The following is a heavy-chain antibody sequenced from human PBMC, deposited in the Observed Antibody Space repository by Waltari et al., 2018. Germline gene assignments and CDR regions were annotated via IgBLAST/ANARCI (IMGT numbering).Heavy chain of an antibody. CDR1: GFTFSGYG. CDR3: ATYYYGSGFDY. V-gene: IGHV3-30*03. D-gene: IGHD3-10*01. J-gene: IGHJ4*02. Sequence: QVQLVESGGGVLQPGRSLRLSCAASGFTFSGYGMHWVRQAPGKGLEWVTVISSDGNYKYYADSVKGRFTISRDNSKNTLYLQMDSLRAEDTAVYYCATYYYGSGFDYWGQGTLVTVSS. CDR2: ISSDGNYK.